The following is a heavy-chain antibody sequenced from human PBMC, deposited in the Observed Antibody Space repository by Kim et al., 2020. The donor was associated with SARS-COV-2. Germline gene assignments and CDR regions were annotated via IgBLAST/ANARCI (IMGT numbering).Heavy chain of an antibody. D-gene: IGHD6-13*01. Sequence: SRVTISVDTSKNQFSLKLSSVTASDTAVYYCARGIAAAVVWDYYYYGMDVWGQGTTVTVSS. J-gene: IGHJ6*02. V-gene: IGHV4-39*01. CDR3: ARGIAAAVVWDYYYYGMDV.